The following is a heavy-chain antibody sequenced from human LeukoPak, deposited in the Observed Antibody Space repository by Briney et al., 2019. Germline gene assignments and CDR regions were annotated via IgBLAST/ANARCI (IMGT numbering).Heavy chain of an antibody. J-gene: IGHJ6*03. D-gene: IGHD2-15*01. CDR3: ARVGYCSGGSCPRRNYYYYYMDV. CDR2: TIPILGTA. CDR1: GGTFSSYA. V-gene: IGHV1-69*13. Sequence: ASVKVSCKASGGTFSSYAISWVRQAPGQGLEWMGGTIPILGTANYAQKFQGRVTITADESTSTAYMELSSLRSEDTAVYYCARVGYCSGGSCPRRNYYYYYMDVWGKGTTVTISS.